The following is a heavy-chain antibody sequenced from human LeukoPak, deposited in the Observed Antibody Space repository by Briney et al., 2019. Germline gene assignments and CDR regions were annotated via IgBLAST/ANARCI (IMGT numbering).Heavy chain of an antibody. CDR3: ARDQLGIGYYYYYGLDV. D-gene: IGHD7-27*01. J-gene: IGHJ6*02. CDR2: INHSGST. V-gene: IGHV4-34*01. CDR1: GGSFSGYY. Sequence: SETLSLTCAVYGGSFSGYYWSWIRQPPGKGLEWIGEINHSGSTNYNPSLKSRVTISVDMSKNQFSLKLSSVTAADTAVYFCARDQLGIGYYYYYGLDVWGQGTTVTVSS.